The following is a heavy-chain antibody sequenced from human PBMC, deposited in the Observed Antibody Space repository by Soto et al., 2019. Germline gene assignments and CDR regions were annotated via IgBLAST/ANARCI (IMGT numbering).Heavy chain of an antibody. J-gene: IGHJ4*02. Sequence: QVQLVQSGAEVKKPGSSVKVSCTTSAGAFSSYAISWVRQAPGQGLEWMGGIIPVVGTTNYAQKFQGRVTITADESSSATYMELSSLTSADTAVYYCARGLQLVDYWGQGTLVTVSS. V-gene: IGHV1-69*01. CDR3: ARGLQLVDY. CDR2: IIPVVGTT. D-gene: IGHD6-6*01. CDR1: AGAFSSYA.